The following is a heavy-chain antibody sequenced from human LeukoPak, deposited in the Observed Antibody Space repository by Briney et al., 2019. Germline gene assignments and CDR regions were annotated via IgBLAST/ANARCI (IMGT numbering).Heavy chain of an antibody. D-gene: IGHD6-19*01. CDR2: ISSSSSYI. CDR3: ARGRGHGSSDYYYYGMDV. V-gene: IGHV3-21*01. CDR1: GFTFSSYS. J-gene: IGHJ6*02. Sequence: GGSLRLSCAASGFTFSSYSMNWVRQAPGKGLEWVSSISSSSSYIYYADSVKGRFTISRDNAKNSLYLQMNSLRAEDTAVYYCARGRGHGSSDYYYYGMDVWGQGTTVTVSS.